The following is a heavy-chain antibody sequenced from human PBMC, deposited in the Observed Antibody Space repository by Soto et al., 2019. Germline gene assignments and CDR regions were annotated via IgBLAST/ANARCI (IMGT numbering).Heavy chain of an antibody. CDR1: GYTFTSYD. Sequence: WASVKVSCKASGYTFTSYDINWVRQATGQGLEWMGWMNPNSGNTGYAQKFQGRVTMTRNTSISTAYMELSSLRSEDTTVYYCARGLYCSGGSCRPDDYWGQGTLVTVSS. J-gene: IGHJ4*02. D-gene: IGHD2-15*01. CDR3: ARGLYCSGGSCRPDDY. V-gene: IGHV1-8*01. CDR2: MNPNSGNT.